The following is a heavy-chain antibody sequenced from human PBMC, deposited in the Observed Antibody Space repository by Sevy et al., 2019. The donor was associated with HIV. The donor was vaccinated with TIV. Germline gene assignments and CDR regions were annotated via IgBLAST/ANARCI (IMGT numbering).Heavy chain of an antibody. D-gene: IGHD7-27*01. CDR2: ISSSSGTI. CDR1: GFSFSSYS. CDR3: ASDDHWALDY. Sequence: GGSLRLSCVTSGFSFSSYSMNWVRQAPGKGLEWVSYISSSSGTIRYADSVKGRLTISRDNAKNSLFLQMNSLRAEDTAVYYCASDDHWALDYWGQGALVTVSS. J-gene: IGHJ4*02. V-gene: IGHV3-48*01.